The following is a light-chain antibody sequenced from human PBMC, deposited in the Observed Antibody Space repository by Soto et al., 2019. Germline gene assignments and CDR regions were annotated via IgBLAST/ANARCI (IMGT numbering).Light chain of an antibody. CDR1: SSNIGSNN. V-gene: IGLV1-44*01. CDR3: AAWDDSLSGWV. J-gene: IGLJ3*02. CDR2: NNY. Sequence: QSVLTQSPSASVTPGQRVTISCSGSSSNIGSNNVHWYQQLPGTAPKLLIYNNYQRPSGVPDRCSGSKSGTSASLAISGLQSEDEADYYCAAWDDSLSGWVFGGGTKLTVL.